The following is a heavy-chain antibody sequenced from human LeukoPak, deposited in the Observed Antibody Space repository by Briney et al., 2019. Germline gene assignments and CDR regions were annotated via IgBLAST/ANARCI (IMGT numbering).Heavy chain of an antibody. V-gene: IGHV1-69*13. CDR2: IIPISGTI. Sequence: ASVKVFCKASGGTFSNFAINWVRQAPGQGLEWMSGIIPISGTINYAQKFQGRVTITADESTSTAYMYLSSLRSEDTAVYYCARGSGSGWFYNWFDPWGQGTLVTVSS. CDR3: ARGSGSGWFYNWFDP. D-gene: IGHD6-19*01. CDR1: GGTFSNFA. J-gene: IGHJ5*02.